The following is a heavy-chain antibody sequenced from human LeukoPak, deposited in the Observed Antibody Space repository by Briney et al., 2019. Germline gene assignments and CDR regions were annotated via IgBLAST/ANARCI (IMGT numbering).Heavy chain of an antibody. V-gene: IGHV3-66*01. CDR1: GFTVSSNY. CDR3: ARVHTGTGFDY. J-gene: IGHJ4*02. Sequence: PGGSLRLSCAASGFTVSSNYMSWVRQAPGKGLEWVSVIYSGGSTYYADSVKGRFTISRDNSKNTLYLQMNSLRAEDTAVYYCARVHTGTGFDYWGQGTLVTVSS. D-gene: IGHD1-14*01. CDR2: IYSGGST.